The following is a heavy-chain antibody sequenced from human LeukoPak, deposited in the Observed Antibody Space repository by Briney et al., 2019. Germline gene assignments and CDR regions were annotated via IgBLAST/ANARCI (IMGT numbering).Heavy chain of an antibody. CDR1: GYTLTELS. D-gene: IGHD4-17*01. V-gene: IGHV1-24*01. CDR3: ATPQKTYGDYVY. J-gene: IGHJ4*02. Sequence: ASVKVSCKVSGYTLTELSMHWVRQAPGKGLEWMGGFDPEDGETIYAQKFQGRVTMTEDTSTDTAYMELSSPRSEDTAVYYCATPQKTYGDYVYWGQGTLVTVSS. CDR2: FDPEDGET.